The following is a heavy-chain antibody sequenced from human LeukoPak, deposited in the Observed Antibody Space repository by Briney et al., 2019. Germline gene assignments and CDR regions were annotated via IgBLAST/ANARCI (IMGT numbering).Heavy chain of an antibody. J-gene: IGHJ4*02. CDR1: GGSISSYY. V-gene: IGHV4-59*01. Sequence: PSETLSLTCTVSGGSISSYYWSWIRQPPGKGLEWIGYIYYSGSTSYNPSLKSRVTISVDTSKNQFSLKLRSVTAADTAVYYCARGGGYYGSGSPISWGQGTLVTVSS. CDR3: ARGGGYYGSGSPIS. CDR2: IYYSGST. D-gene: IGHD3-10*01.